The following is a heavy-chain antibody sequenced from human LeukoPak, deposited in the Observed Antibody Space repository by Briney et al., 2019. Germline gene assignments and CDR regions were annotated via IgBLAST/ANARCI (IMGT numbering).Heavy chain of an antibody. CDR3: ARDHTGVFRGP. D-gene: IGHD2-8*01. J-gene: IGHJ5*02. V-gene: IGHV3-66*01. CDR1: GFTVSSNY. Sequence: GGSLRLSCAASGFTVSSNYMSWVRQAPGKGLEWVSVIYSGGSTYYADSVKGRFTISRDNAMNSLYLQMNTLRAEDTAVYYCARDHTGVFRGPWGQGTLVTVSS. CDR2: IYSGGST.